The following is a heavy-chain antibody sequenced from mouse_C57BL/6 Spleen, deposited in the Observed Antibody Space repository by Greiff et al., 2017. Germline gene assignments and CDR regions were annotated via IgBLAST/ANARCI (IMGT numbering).Heavy chain of an antibody. CDR1: GYTFTSYG. D-gene: IGHD2-4*01. J-gene: IGHJ3*01. CDR3: ARSDYDYDGASFAY. Sequence: QVQLQQSGAELARPGASVKLSCKASGYTFTSYGISWVKQRTGQGLEWIGEIYPRSGNTYYNEKFKGKATLTADKSSSTAYMVLRSLTSEDSAVYFWARSDYDYDGASFAYWGQGTLVTVSA. CDR2: IYPRSGNT. V-gene: IGHV1-81*01.